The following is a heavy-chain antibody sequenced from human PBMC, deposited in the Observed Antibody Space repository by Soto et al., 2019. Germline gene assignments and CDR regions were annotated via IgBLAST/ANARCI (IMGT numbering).Heavy chain of an antibody. Sequence: SETLSLTCTVSGGSISSYYWSWIRQPPGKGLEWIGYIYYSGSTNYNPSLKSRVTISVDTSKNQFSLKLSSVTAADTAVYYCAGYDFWSGYYMDVWGKGTTVTVSS. CDR1: GGSISSYY. CDR2: IYYSGST. V-gene: IGHV4-59*01. J-gene: IGHJ6*03. D-gene: IGHD3-3*01. CDR3: AGYDFWSGYYMDV.